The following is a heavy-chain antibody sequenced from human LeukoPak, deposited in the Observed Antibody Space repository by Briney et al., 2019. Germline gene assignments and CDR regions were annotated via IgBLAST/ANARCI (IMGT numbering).Heavy chain of an antibody. CDR1: GFTFSSYE. V-gene: IGHV3-48*03. CDR2: ISTSGTTI. CDR3: ARSGRNFDY. J-gene: IGHJ4*02. D-gene: IGHD6-25*01. Sequence: GGSLRLSCAASGFTFSSYEMNWVRRAPGKGLEWVSYISTSGTTIYYADSVKGRFTISRDNAKNSLYLQMNSLRAEDTAVYYCARSGRNFDYWGQGTLATVSS.